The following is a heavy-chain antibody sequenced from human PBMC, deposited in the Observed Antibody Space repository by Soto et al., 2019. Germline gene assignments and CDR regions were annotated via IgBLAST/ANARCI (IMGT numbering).Heavy chain of an antibody. D-gene: IGHD3-3*01. CDR2: IYPGDSDT. V-gene: IGHV5-51*01. J-gene: IGHJ6*02. CDR1: GYSFTSYL. CDR3: GRQGASDYDFWSGYPYYYGMDV. Sequence: GESLKISCKGSGYSFTSYLIGWVRQMPGKGLEWMGIIYPGDSDTRYSPSFQGQVTISADKSISTAYLQWSSLKASDTAMYYCGRQGASDYDFWSGYPYYYGMDVLGQGTTVTVSS.